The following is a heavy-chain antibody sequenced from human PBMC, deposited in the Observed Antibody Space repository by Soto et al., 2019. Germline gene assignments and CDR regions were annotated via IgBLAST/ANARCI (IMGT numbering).Heavy chain of an antibody. D-gene: IGHD3-10*01. CDR2: IYYSGST. V-gene: IGHV4-39*01. CDR1: GGSISSSSYY. CDR3: ARHLGSGSFVDYYGMDV. Sequence: ASETLSLTCTVSGGSISSSSYYWGWIRQPPGKGLEWIGSIYYSGSTYYNPSLKSRVTISVDTSKNQFSLKLSSVTAADTALYYCARHLGSGSFVDYYGMDVWGQGTTVTVSS. J-gene: IGHJ6*02.